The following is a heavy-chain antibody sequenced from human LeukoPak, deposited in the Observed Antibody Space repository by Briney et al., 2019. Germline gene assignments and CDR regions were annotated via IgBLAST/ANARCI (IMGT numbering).Heavy chain of an antibody. V-gene: IGHV1-24*01. D-gene: IGHD2-2*01. Sequence: ASVKVSCKVSGYTLTELSMHWVRQAPGKGLEWMGGFDPEDGETIYAQKFQGRVTMTEDTSTDTAYMELSSLRSEDTAVYYCTTPLGYCVSTNCYVRFDPWGQGTLVIVS. J-gene: IGHJ5*02. CDR1: GYTLTELS. CDR2: FDPEDGET. CDR3: TTPLGYCVSTNCYVRFDP.